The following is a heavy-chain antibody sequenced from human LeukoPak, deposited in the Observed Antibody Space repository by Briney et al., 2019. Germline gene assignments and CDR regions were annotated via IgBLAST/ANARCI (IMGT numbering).Heavy chain of an antibody. CDR1: GFTFSNYV. CDR2: ISNNGGST. D-gene: IGHD3-9*01. J-gene: IGHJ4*02. CDR3: AREDLGLDWLSGPTPD. Sequence: GGSLRLSCSASGFTFSNYVMHWVRQAPGKGLEYISGISNNGGSTYYADSVKGRFTISRDNSKNMMDLQMSSLRPEDTAVYYCAREDLGLDWLSGPTPDWGQGTLVTVSS. V-gene: IGHV3-64D*06.